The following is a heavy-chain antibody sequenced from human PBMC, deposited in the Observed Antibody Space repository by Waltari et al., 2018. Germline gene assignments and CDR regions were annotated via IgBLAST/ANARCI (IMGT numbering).Heavy chain of an antibody. V-gene: IGHV3-23*01. J-gene: IGHJ4*02. CDR1: GFHFSSYA. CDR2: ISGSGGST. Sequence: EVQLLESGGGLVQPGGSLRLSCAASGFHFSSYALRWFRQAPGKGLEWVSAISGSGGSTYYADSVKGRFTISRDNSKNTLYLQMNSLRAEDTAVYYCAKFRAGGVVVVIAGGDFDYWGQGTLVTVSS. D-gene: IGHD2-15*01. CDR3: AKFRAGGVVVVIAGGDFDY.